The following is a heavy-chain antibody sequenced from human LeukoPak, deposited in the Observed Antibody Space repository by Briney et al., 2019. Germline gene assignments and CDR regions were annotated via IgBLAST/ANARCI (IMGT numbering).Heavy chain of an antibody. CDR1: GYTFTSYA. CDR2: INAGNGNT. D-gene: IGHD5-12*01. CDR3: ARGSISGVATIELDFDY. V-gene: IGHV1-3*01. Sequence: GASVKVSCKASGYTFTSYAMHWGRQAPGQRLELMGWINAGNGNTKYSQKFQGRVTITRDTSASTAYMELSSLRSEDTAVYYCARGSISGVATIELDFDYWGQGTLVTVSS. J-gene: IGHJ4*02.